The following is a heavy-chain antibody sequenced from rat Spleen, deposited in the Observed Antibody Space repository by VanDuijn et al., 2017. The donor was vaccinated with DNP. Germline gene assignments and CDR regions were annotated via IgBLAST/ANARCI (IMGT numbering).Heavy chain of an antibody. CDR1: GFTFSNCN. J-gene: IGHJ3*01. D-gene: IGHD1-10*01. CDR2: ISYDGSST. Sequence: EVQLVETGGGLVQPGRSLKLSCAASGFTFSNCNMAWVRQAPKKGLEWVATISYDGSSTYYRDSVKGRFTISRDDAKSTLYLQMDSLRSEDTATYFCARGGNNYGNWFAYWGQGTLVTVSS. CDR3: ARGGNNYGNWFAY. V-gene: IGHV5-7*01.